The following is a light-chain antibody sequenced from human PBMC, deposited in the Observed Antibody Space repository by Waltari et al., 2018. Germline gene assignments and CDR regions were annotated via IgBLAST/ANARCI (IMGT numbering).Light chain of an antibody. CDR3: LLYYGGALYV. Sequence: QTLVTQVPSLNVSPRGPVLYTCASSTRAVTSGSYPNWFQQKPGQAPRALICSTSNKHSWTPARFSGSLLGGKAALTLSGVQPEDEAEYYCLLYYGGALYVFGPGTKVTVL. CDR2: STS. V-gene: IGLV7-43*01. J-gene: IGLJ1*01. CDR1: TRAVTSGSY.